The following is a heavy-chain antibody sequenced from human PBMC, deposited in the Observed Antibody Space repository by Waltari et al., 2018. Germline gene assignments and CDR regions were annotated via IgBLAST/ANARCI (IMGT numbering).Heavy chain of an antibody. V-gene: IGHV3-7*03. CDR1: GFTFRGYW. J-gene: IGHJ4*02. CDR2: IKADGSEQ. D-gene: IGHD3-16*01. Sequence: EVQLVESGGPLVQPGGSLRLSCAASGFTFRGYWMTWVRQAPGKGLEWVANIKADGSEQYYVDSVRGRFTISRDNAENSLYLQMNSLIADDTAVYYCARGSAYYVRVWDYWGQGTLVTVSS. CDR3: ARGSAYYVRVWDY.